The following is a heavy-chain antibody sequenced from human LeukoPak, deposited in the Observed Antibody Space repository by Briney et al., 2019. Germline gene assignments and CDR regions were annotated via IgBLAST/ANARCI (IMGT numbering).Heavy chain of an antibody. J-gene: IGHJ6*03. Sequence: ASVKVSCKASGYTFTSYYMHWVRQAPGQGLEWMGIINPSGGSTSYAQKFQGRVTMTRDMSTSTVYMELSSLRSEDTAVYYCARAPRPYYDFWSGYPRTDYYYYMDVWGKGTTVTVSS. CDR3: ARAPRPYYDFWSGYPRTDYYYYMDV. D-gene: IGHD3-3*01. V-gene: IGHV1-46*01. CDR1: GYTFTSYY. CDR2: INPSGGST.